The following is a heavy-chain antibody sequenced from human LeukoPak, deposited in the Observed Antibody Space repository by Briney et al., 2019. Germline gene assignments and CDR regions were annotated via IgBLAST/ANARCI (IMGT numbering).Heavy chain of an antibody. CDR1: GFTFSSHA. V-gene: IGHV3-23*01. J-gene: IGHJ2*01. D-gene: IGHD2-2*01. CDR2: IYGGGDST. CDR3: AKDRTVVPLAYWYFDL. Sequence: GGSLRLSCAASGFTFSSHAMTWFRQGPGKGLECVSSIYGGGDSTFYADSVKGRFTIFRDNSKYTLDLQMNSLRVEDSGMYYCAKDRTVVPLAYWYFDLWGRGTLVTVSS.